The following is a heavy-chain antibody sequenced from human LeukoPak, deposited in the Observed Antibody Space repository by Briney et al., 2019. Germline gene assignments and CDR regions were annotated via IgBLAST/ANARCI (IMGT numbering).Heavy chain of an antibody. J-gene: IGHJ2*01. CDR2: INSDGSST. Sequence: PGGSLRLSCAASGFTFSSYWMHWVRQAPGKGLVWDSRINSDGSSTIYADSVKGRFTISRDNAKTTLYLQMNSLRAEDTAVYYCAKEGVQTPSDWYFDLWGRGTLVTVSS. CDR1: GFTFSSYW. D-gene: IGHD3-16*01. CDR3: AKEGVQTPSDWYFDL. V-gene: IGHV3-74*01.